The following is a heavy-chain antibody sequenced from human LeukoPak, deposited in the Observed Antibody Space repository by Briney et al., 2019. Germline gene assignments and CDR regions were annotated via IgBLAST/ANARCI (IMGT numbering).Heavy chain of an antibody. CDR2: ISAYNGNT. Sequence: GASVKVSCEASGYTVTSYVASWGRQAPGQGLEWMGWISAYNGNTNYAQKLQGRVTMTTDTSTSTAYMELRSLRSDDTAVYYCARDGDYDILTGYYKVPEAFDIWGQGTMVTVSS. CDR1: GYTVTSYV. D-gene: IGHD3-9*01. V-gene: IGHV1-18*01. J-gene: IGHJ3*02. CDR3: ARDGDYDILTGYYKVPEAFDI.